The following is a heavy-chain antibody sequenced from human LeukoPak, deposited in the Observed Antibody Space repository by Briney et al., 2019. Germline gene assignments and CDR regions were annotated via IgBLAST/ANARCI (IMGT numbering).Heavy chain of an antibody. CDR2: IYYSGST. D-gene: IGHD6-19*01. CDR1: GGSIGSYY. CDR3: ARGSSGWYGYYFDY. V-gene: IGHV4-59*01. J-gene: IGHJ4*02. Sequence: SETLSLTCTVSGGSIGSYYWNWIRQPPGKGLEYIGYIYYSGSTNYNPSLKSRITISVDTSKNQFSLKLNSVTAADTAVYYCARGSSGWYGYYFDYWGQGTLVTVSS.